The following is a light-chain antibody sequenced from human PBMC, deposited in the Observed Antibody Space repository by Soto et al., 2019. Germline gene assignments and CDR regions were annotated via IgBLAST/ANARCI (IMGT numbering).Light chain of an antibody. CDR3: CSYAGRYTYV. Sequence: QSALTQPRSVSGSPGQSVTISCTGASSDVGGYNYVSWYQQHPGKAPKLMIYDVSKRPSGVPDRFSGSKSGNTASLTISGLQTEGEADYYCCSYAGRYTYVFGTGNK. J-gene: IGLJ1*01. CDR2: DVS. CDR1: SSDVGGYNY. V-gene: IGLV2-11*01.